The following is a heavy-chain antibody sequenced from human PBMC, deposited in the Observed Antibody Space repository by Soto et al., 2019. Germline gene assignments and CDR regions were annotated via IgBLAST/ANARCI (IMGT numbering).Heavy chain of an antibody. J-gene: IGHJ6*02. CDR2: ITFDGSSQ. V-gene: IGHV3-30*04. CDR3: AKDRPGYCSDGLCYEHFHYGMDV. Sequence: QVQLVESGGRVVHPGTSLRLSCEVSGFSFNSYAMHWVRQAPGKGLEWVAAITFDGSSQFYAGSVRGRFTISRDNSRNTLFLDMTSLRTEDTAMYFCAKDRPGYCSDGLCYEHFHYGMDVWGQGTTVTV. CDR1: GFSFNSYA. D-gene: IGHD2-15*01.